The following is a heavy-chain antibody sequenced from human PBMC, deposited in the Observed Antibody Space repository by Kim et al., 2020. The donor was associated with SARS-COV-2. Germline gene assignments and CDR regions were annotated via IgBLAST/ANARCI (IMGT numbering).Heavy chain of an antibody. D-gene: IGHD6-13*01. CDR3: AKDISGSSSWYDGGTFDP. CDR2: ISWDGGST. CDR1: GFTFDDYA. Sequence: GWSLRLSCAASGFTFDDYAMHWVRQAPGKGLEWVSLISWDGGSTYYADSVKGRFTISRDNSKNSLYLQMNSLRAEDTALYYCAKDISGSSSWYDGGTFDPWGQGTLVTVSS. J-gene: IGHJ5*02. V-gene: IGHV3-43D*03.